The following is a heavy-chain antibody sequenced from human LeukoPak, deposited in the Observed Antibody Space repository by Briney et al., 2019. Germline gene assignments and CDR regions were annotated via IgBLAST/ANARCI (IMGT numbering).Heavy chain of an antibody. V-gene: IGHV1-24*01. CDR3: ARVTPYDFWSGYPKYYFDY. Sequence: ASVKVSCKVSGYTLTELSMHWVRQAPGKGLEWMGGFDPEDGETIYAQKFQGRVTMTEDTSTDTAYMELSSLRSDDTAVYYCARVTPYDFWSGYPKYYFDYWGQGTLVTVSS. J-gene: IGHJ4*02. CDR1: GYTLTELS. CDR2: FDPEDGET. D-gene: IGHD3-3*01.